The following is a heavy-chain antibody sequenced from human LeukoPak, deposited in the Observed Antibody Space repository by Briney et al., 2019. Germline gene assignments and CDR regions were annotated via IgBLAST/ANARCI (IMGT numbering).Heavy chain of an antibody. CDR2: IKGDGVST. Sequence: GGSLRLSCAASGFDFSSDWMHWVRHAPGQGLVWVSRIKGDGVSTNYADSVKGRFTISRDIAKNTLYLQMNSLRAEDTGVYYCAKDHYWSIDYWGRGTLVTVSS. CDR3: AKDHYWSIDY. V-gene: IGHV3-74*01. CDR1: GFDFSSDW. D-gene: IGHD3-3*01. J-gene: IGHJ4*02.